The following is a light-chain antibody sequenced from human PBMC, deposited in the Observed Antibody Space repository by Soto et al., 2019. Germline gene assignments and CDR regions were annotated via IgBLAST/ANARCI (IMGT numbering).Light chain of an antibody. V-gene: IGKV1-9*01. Sequence: DIRLTQSPIFLSASVGDRVTISCRASQAIFNYLAWYHQKPGKAPNLLIFGASTLQSGVPSRFSGSGSGTEFTLTISSLQPEDFATYYCQQLNSHPRTFGQGTKLEIK. CDR2: GAS. J-gene: IGKJ2*01. CDR3: QQLNSHPRT. CDR1: QAIFNY.